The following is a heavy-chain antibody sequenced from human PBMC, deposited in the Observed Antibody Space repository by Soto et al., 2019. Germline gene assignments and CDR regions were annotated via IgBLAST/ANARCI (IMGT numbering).Heavy chain of an antibody. J-gene: IGHJ5*02. Sequence: QVQLQESGPGLVKPSQTLSLTCTVSGGSISSGGYYWSWIRQHPGKGLEWIGYSYYRGSTYYNPSLKSPVTISVDSSKNQFSRKMRSVTAAHTAVYYCVSSSGYADWFAPWGQGTLVTVSS. CDR3: VSSSGYADWFAP. CDR1: GGSISSGGYY. CDR2: SYYRGST. D-gene: IGHD3-22*01. V-gene: IGHV4-31*01.